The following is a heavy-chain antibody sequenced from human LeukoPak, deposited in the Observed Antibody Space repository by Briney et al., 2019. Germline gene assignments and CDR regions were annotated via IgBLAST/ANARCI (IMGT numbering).Heavy chain of an antibody. CDR3: ARTPEPLLLRFLEWLFCFDY. CDR2: IYTSSGST. V-gene: IGHV4-4*07. CDR1: GASINTYY. J-gene: IGHJ4*02. Sequence: SETLSLTCTVSGASINTYYWSWIRQPAGKGLEWLGRIYTSSGSTNYNPSLKSRVTISVDTSKNQFSLKLSSVTAADTAVYYCARTPEPLLLRFLEWLFCFDYWGQGTLVTVSS. D-gene: IGHD3-3*01.